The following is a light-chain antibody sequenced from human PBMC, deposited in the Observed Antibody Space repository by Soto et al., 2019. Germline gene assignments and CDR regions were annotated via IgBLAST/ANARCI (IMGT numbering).Light chain of an antibody. Sequence: DIQLTQSPSFLSASVGDRVTITCRASQGISSYLAWYQQKPRKAPKLLIYDASTLQSGVPSRFSGSGSGTEFTLRISSLQPEDFATYYCQQLNSYPITFGQGTRLEIK. CDR3: QQLNSYPIT. CDR2: DAS. J-gene: IGKJ5*01. CDR1: QGISSY. V-gene: IGKV1-9*01.